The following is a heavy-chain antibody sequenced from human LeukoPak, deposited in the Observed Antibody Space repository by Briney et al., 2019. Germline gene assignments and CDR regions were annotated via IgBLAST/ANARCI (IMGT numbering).Heavy chain of an antibody. D-gene: IGHD2-8*02. CDR3: ARVGVLVVFNWFDP. Sequence: GASVKVSCKASGYNFSDFGVSWVRQAPGQGLEWMGWISAHNGYTNYVQKFQGRVTMTTDTSTNTASMELRSLTSDDTAVYYCARVGVLVVFNWFDPWGQGTLVTVSS. V-gene: IGHV1-18*01. CDR1: GYNFSDFG. CDR2: ISAHNGYT. J-gene: IGHJ5*02.